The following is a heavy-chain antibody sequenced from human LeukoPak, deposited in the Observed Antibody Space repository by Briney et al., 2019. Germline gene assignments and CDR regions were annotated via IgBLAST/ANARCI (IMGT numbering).Heavy chain of an antibody. CDR1: GFTFSSYA. V-gene: IGHV3-23*01. J-gene: IGHJ5*02. CDR2: ISCSGGST. Sequence: GGSLRLSCAASGFTFSSYAMSWVRQAPGKGLEWVSAISCSGGSTYYADSVKGRFTISRDNSKNTLYRQMNSLRAEDTAVYYFANRRGVRGVTPNWLDPWAREPWSPSPQ. CDR3: ANRRGVRGVTPNWLDP. D-gene: IGHD3-10*02.